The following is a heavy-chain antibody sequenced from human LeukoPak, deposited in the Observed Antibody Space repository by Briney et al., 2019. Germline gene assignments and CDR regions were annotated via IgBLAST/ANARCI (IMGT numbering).Heavy chain of an antibody. Sequence: SVKVSCKASGGTFSSYAISWVRQAPGQGLEWMGEIIPIFGTANYAQKFQGRVTITADESTSTAYMELSSLRAEDTAVYYCARLLAVAGTTIDYWGQGTLVTVSS. CDR1: GGTFSSYA. CDR2: IIPIFGTA. J-gene: IGHJ4*02. CDR3: ARLLAVAGTTIDY. V-gene: IGHV1-69*13. D-gene: IGHD6-19*01.